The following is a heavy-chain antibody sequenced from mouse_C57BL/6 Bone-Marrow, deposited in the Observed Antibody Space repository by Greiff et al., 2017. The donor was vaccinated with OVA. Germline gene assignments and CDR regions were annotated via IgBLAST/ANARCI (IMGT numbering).Heavy chain of an antibody. CDR1: GYAFSSSW. CDR2: IYPGDGDT. J-gene: IGHJ1*03. Sequence: QVQLKESGPELVKPGASVKISCKASGYAFSSSWMNWVKQRPGKGLEWIGRIYPGDGDTNYNGKFKGKATLTADKSSSTAYMQLISLTSEDSAVYFCARSLYYYGSSYGWYFDVWGTGTTVTVSS. CDR3: ARSLYYYGSSYGWYFDV. V-gene: IGHV1-82*01. D-gene: IGHD1-1*01.